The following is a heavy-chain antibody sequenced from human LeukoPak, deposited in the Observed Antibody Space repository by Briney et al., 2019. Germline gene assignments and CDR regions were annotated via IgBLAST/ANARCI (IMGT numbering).Heavy chain of an antibody. Sequence: PSETLSLTCAVYGGSFSGYYWSWIRQPPGKGREWSGEINHSGSTNYNPSLKGRVTISVDTSKNQFSLKLSSVTAADTAGYYCARGVYCSSTSCSGRYFDYWGQGTLVTVSS. CDR3: ARGVYCSSTSCSGRYFDY. CDR1: GGSFSGYY. V-gene: IGHV4-34*01. D-gene: IGHD2-2*01. J-gene: IGHJ4*02. CDR2: INHSGST.